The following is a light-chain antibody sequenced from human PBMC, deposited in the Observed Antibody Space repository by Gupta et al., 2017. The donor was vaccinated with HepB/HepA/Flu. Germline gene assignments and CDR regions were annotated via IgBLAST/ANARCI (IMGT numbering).Light chain of an antibody. V-gene: IGLV1-40*01. Sequence: QSVLTQPPSVSGAPGPRVIISCTGSSSTIGAGYDVHWYQQLPGTAPKLLIYGNTNRPSGVPDRFSGSRSGTSASLAITGLQAEDEADYYCQSYDTSLSGYVFGTGTKVTVL. CDR1: SSTIGAGYD. J-gene: IGLJ1*01. CDR3: QSYDTSLSGYV. CDR2: GNT.